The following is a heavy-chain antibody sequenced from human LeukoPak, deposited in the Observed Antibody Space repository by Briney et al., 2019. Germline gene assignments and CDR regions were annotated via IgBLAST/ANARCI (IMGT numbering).Heavy chain of an antibody. Sequence: SETLSLTCAVYGGSFSGYYWSWIRQPPGKGLEWIGSIYYSGTTYYNPSPRSRVTISIDTSKNQFSLKLRSVTAADTALYYCARLDYYDTKYYFDYWGQGTLVTVSS. CDR1: GGSFSGYY. CDR2: IYYSGTT. V-gene: IGHV4-34*01. D-gene: IGHD3-22*01. CDR3: ARLDYYDTKYYFDY. J-gene: IGHJ4*02.